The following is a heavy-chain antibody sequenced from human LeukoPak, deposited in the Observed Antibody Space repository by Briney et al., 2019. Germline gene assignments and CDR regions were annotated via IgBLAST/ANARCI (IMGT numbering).Heavy chain of an antibody. V-gene: IGHV3-11*06. Sequence: GGSLRLSCAASGFTFSDYYMTWIRQAPGKGLEWLAYISSITTYTHYADSVKGRFTISRDNAKNSLYLQMNSLRAEDTAVYYCTRDLDYGGKSNFDYWGQGTLVTVSS. CDR3: TRDLDYGGKSNFDY. D-gene: IGHD4-23*01. J-gene: IGHJ4*02. CDR1: GFTFSDYY. CDR2: ISSITTYT.